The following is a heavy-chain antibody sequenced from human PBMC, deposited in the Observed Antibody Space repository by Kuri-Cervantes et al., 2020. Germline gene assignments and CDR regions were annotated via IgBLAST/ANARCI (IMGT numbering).Heavy chain of an antibody. CDR3: ARDRAGYCSSTSCYTKASYYYYGMDV. V-gene: IGHV3-7*01. CDR1: GGSISSSNW. Sequence: GGSLRLSCAVSGGSISSSNWWSWVRQPPGKGLEWVAMIKKDGSDGYYVDSVKGRFTISRDNVINSLFLQINSLRAEDSAVYYCARDRAGYCSSTSCYTKASYYYYGMDVWGQGTTVTVSS. J-gene: IGHJ6*02. D-gene: IGHD2-2*02. CDR2: IKKDGSDG.